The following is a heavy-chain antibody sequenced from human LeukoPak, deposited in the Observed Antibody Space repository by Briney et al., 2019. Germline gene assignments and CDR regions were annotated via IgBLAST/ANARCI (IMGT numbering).Heavy chain of an antibody. J-gene: IGHJ4*02. CDR3: AREGIEGAIDY. V-gene: IGHV1-2*02. D-gene: IGHD1-26*01. CDR1: GYTFTVYY. Sequence: ASVRVSCKASGYTFTVYYMHWVRQAPGQGLEWMGWINPNRGGTNYAQKFQGRVTMTRDTSISTAYMELSRLRSDDTAVYYCAREGIEGAIDYWGQGTLVTVSS. CDR2: INPNRGGT.